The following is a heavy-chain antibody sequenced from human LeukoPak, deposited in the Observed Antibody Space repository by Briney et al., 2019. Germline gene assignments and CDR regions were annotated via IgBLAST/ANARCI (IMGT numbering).Heavy chain of an antibody. CDR1: GGSISSYY. CDR3: ARTVVAATSKVYYYYYYMDV. CDR2: IYYSGST. Sequence: SETLSLTCTVSGGSISSYYWSWIRQPPGKGLEWIGYIYYSGSTNYNPSLKSRVTISVDTSKNQFSLKLSSVTAADTAVYYCARTVVAATSKVYYYYYYMDVWGKGTTVTISS. V-gene: IGHV4-59*01. J-gene: IGHJ6*03. D-gene: IGHD2-15*01.